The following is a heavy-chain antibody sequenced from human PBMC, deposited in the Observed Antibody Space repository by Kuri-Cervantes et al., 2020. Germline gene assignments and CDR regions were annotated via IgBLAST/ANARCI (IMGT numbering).Heavy chain of an antibody. CDR2: ISSSSSTM. D-gene: IGHD6-13*01. V-gene: IGHV3-48*02. J-gene: IGHJ4*02. CDR1: GFTFSSYS. CDR3: ARDGGIAAAGTLVD. Sequence: GESLKISCAASGFTFSSYSMNWVRQAPGKGLEWASYISSSSSTMYYADSVKGRFTISRDNAKNSLYLQMNSLRDEDTAVYYCARDGGIAAAGTLVDWGQGTLVTVSS.